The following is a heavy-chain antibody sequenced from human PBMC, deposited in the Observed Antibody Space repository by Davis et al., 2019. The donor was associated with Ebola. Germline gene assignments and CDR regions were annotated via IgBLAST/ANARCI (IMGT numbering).Heavy chain of an antibody. J-gene: IGHJ4*02. CDR1: GGSISSSDYY. V-gene: IGHV4-39*01. CDR3: ARAQFPTTSDH. CDR2: ISHSGST. D-gene: IGHD1-1*01. Sequence: MPSETLSLTCTVSGGSISSSDYYWGWIRQPPGKGLEWIGSISHSGSTYYNPSLKSRVTISVDTSKNQFSLKLSSVTAADTAVYYCARAQFPTTSDHWGQGTLVTVSS.